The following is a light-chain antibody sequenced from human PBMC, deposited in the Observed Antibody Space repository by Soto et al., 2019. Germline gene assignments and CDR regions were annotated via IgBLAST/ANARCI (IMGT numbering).Light chain of an antibody. J-gene: IGLJ1*01. V-gene: IGLV2-14*01. CDR3: RSYISSNTLEV. CDR2: EVN. Sequence: QSALIQPASVSGSPGQSITISCTGNSRDVGGSNYVSWYQHHPHRAPKLLIYEVNYRPSGVSNRFSGSKSGNTASLTISGLQAEDEADYYCRSYISSNTLEVFGVGTKLTVL. CDR1: SRDVGGSNY.